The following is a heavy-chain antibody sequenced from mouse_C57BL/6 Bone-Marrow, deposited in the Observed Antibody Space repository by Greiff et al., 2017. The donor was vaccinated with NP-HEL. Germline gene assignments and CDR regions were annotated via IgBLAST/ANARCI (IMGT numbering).Heavy chain of an antibody. Sequence: QVQLKQPGADLVKPGASVKLSCKASGYTFTSYWMHWVKQRPGRGLEWIGRIDPNSGGTKFNEKFKTKATLTVDKPSSTAYMQLSSLPSEDAAVYYCARYYYGSRVWYFDVWGTGTTVTVSS. CDR3: ARYYYGSRVWYFDV. CDR1: GYTFTSYW. D-gene: IGHD1-1*01. J-gene: IGHJ1*03. V-gene: IGHV1-72*01. CDR2: IDPNSGGT.